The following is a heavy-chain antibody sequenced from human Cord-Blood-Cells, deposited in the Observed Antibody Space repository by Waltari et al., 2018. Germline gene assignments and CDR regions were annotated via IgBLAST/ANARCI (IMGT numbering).Heavy chain of an antibody. CDR1: GSSISSGYY. Sequence: QVQLQESGPGLVKPSETLSLTCAVSGSSISSGYYWGWIRQPPGKGLEWFGSIYHSGRTYYNPSVKRSVTRSVDTSKNHFSLKMSSVTAADTAVYYCARVSSNWVDYWGQGTLVTVSS. D-gene: IGHD7-27*01. J-gene: IGHJ4*02. CDR2: IYHSGRT. CDR3: ARVSSNWVDY. V-gene: IGHV4-38-2*01.